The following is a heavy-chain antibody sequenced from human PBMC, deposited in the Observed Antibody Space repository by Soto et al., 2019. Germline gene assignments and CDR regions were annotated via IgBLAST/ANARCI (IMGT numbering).Heavy chain of an antibody. V-gene: IGHV3-30*18. CDR3: AKDPSPLADYYYGMDV. Sequence: QVQLVESGGGVVQPGRSLRLSCAASGFTFSSYGMHWVRQAPGKGLEWVAVISYDGSNKYYADSVKGRFIISRDNSKNTLYLQMNSLRAEDTAVYYCAKDPSPLADYYYGMDVWGQGTTVTVSS. CDR2: ISYDGSNK. J-gene: IGHJ6*02. CDR1: GFTFSSYG.